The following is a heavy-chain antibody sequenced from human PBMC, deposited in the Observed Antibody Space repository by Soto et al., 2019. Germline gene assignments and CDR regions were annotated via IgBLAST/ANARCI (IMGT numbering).Heavy chain of an antibody. D-gene: IGHD3-3*01. Sequence: QVQLVESGGGMVQPGRSLRLSCAASGFTFSSYAMHWVRQAPGKGLEWVAVISYDGSNKYYADSVKGRFTISRDNSKNTLYLQMNSLRAEDTAVYYCARDRLFGVVIAYYYYYGMDVWGQGTTVTVSS. CDR2: ISYDGSNK. CDR3: ARDRLFGVVIAYYYYYGMDV. J-gene: IGHJ6*02. V-gene: IGHV3-30-3*01. CDR1: GFTFSSYA.